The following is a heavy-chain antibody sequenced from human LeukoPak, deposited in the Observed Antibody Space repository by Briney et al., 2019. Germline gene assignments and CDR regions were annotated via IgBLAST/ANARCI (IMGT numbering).Heavy chain of an antibody. Sequence: SVKVSCTASGGTFSSYAISWVRQAPGQGLEWMGGIIPIFGTANYAQKFQGRDTITADESTSTAYMELSSLRSEDTAVYYCARSGSYTGGYYFDYWGQGTLVTVSS. D-gene: IGHD1-26*01. CDR1: GGTFSSYA. CDR3: ARSGSYTGGYYFDY. V-gene: IGHV1-69*13. J-gene: IGHJ4*02. CDR2: IIPIFGTA.